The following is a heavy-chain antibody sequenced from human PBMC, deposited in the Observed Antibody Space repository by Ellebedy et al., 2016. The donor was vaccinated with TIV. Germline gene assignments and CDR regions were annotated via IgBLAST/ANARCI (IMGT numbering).Heavy chain of an antibody. V-gene: IGHV3-21*06. J-gene: IGHJ4*01. Sequence: GESLKISCAASSGVTFSTYSMIWVRQAPGKGLEWVSAISSSSSYIHYADSVKGRFTIPRDNAKNTLYLQMDSLRAEDTAVYYCARGLVRTLSPAVVWGHGTLVTVSS. CDR3: ARGLVRTLSPAVV. D-gene: IGHD2/OR15-2a*01. CDR1: GVTFSTYS. CDR2: ISSSSSYI.